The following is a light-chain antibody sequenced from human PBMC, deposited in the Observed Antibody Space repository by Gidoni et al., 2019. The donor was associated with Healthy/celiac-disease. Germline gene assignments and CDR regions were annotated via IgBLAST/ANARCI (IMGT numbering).Light chain of an antibody. Sequence: EIVLTQSPGTLPLSPGESATLSCRASQSVSSSYLAWYQQKPGQAPRLLIYGASSRATGIPDRFSGSGSGTDFTLTISRLEPADFAVYYCQQYGSSPRTFGQGTKVEIK. CDR1: QSVSSSY. CDR3: QQYGSSPRT. CDR2: GAS. J-gene: IGKJ1*01. V-gene: IGKV3-20*01.